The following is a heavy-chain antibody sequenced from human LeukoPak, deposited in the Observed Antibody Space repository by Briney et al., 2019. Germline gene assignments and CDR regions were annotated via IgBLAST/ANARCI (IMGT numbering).Heavy chain of an antibody. CDR1: GGTFSIYA. D-gene: IGHD6-19*01. V-gene: IGHV1-69*13. Sequence: GASVKVSCKASGGTFSIYAISRGREAPGQGLEWVGGTIPIFGTATYARKCQGRVTITADESTSTAYTELSSLRSEDTAVYYWARCRYSGGWYDEVGYNWFDPWGQGTLVTVSS. J-gene: IGHJ5*02. CDR2: TIPIFGTA. CDR3: ARCRYSGGWYDEVGYNWFDP.